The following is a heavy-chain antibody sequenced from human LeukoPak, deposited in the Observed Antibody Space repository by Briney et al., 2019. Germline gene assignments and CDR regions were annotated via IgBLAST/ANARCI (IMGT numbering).Heavy chain of an antibody. Sequence: PGGSLRLSCAASGFTFSSYAMHWVRQAPGKGLEWVSSISSSSSYIYYADSVKGRFTISRDNAKNSLYLQMNSLRAEDTAVYYCAREQQPWAFDIWGQGTMVTVSS. CDR2: ISSSSSYI. V-gene: IGHV3-21*01. CDR1: GFTFSSYA. CDR3: AREQQPWAFDI. J-gene: IGHJ3*02. D-gene: IGHD6-13*01.